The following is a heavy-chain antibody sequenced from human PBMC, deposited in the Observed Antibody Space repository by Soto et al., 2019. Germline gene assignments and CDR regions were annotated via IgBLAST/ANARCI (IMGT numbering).Heavy chain of an antibody. CDR3: ARDSNTYGYYFDY. D-gene: IGHD5-18*01. V-gene: IGHV4-38-2*02. CDR2: IYHSGST. Sequence: SETLSLTCAVSGYSISSGYYWGWIRQPPGKGLEWIGSIYHSGSTYYNPSLKSRVTISVDTSKNQFSLKLSSATAADTAVYYCARDSNTYGYYFDYWGQGTLVTVSS. J-gene: IGHJ4*02. CDR1: GYSISSGYY.